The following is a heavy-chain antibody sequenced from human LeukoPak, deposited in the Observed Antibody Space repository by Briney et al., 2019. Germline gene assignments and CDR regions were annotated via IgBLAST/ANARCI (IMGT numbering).Heavy chain of an antibody. CDR3: ARDSTTVTKGFDI. Sequence: SETLSLTCTVSDDSFSTHYWTWIRQPPGKGLKWIGYISYSGSTNYNPSLKSRVTISVDTSKNQFALKLSSVTAADTAVYYCARDSTTVTKGFDIGCQGTMVTVSS. V-gene: IGHV4-59*11. J-gene: IGHJ3*02. CDR1: DDSFSTHY. D-gene: IGHD4-17*01. CDR2: ISYSGST.